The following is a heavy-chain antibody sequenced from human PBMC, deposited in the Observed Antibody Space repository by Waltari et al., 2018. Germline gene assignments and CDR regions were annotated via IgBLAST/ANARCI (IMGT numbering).Heavy chain of an antibody. CDR2: INHSGST. CDR3: ARFSYYYGSGSYFWFDP. J-gene: IGHJ5*02. V-gene: IGHV4-34*01. CDR1: GGSFSGYY. Sequence: QVQLQQWGAGLLKPSETLSLTCAVYGGSFSGYYWSWIRQPPGKGPEWLGEINHSGSTNYNPSLKSQVTISVDTSKNQFSLKLSSVTAADTAVYYCARFSYYYGSGSYFWFDPWGQGTLVTVSS. D-gene: IGHD3-10*01.